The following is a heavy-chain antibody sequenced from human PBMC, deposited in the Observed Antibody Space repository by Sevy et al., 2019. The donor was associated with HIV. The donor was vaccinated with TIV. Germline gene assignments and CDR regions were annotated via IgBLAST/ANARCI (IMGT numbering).Heavy chain of an antibody. Sequence: GGSLRLSCAASGFTFSNFEMNWVRQAPGKGLEWISYITSSGSTIYYADSVQGRFTSSRDNAKNSLFLQMNSLRAEDTAVYYCARATYYYDSSGPYYFDYWGQGTLVTVSS. J-gene: IGHJ4*02. CDR1: GFTFSNFE. CDR2: ITSSGSTI. CDR3: ARATYYYDSSGPYYFDY. V-gene: IGHV3-48*03. D-gene: IGHD3-22*01.